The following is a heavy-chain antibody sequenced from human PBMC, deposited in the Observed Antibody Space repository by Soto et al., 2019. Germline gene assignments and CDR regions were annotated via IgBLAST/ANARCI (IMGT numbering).Heavy chain of an antibody. V-gene: IGHV4-59*12. D-gene: IGHD2-15*01. CDR3: ARAGGDWGYCSGGSCYYYYMDV. CDR1: GGSISSYY. J-gene: IGHJ6*03. Sequence: SETLSLTCTVSGGSISSYYWSWIRQPPGKGLEWIGYIYYSGSTNYNPSLKSRVTISVDNAKNSLYLQMNSLRAEDTAVYYCARAGGDWGYCSGGSCYYYYMDVWGKGTTVTVSS. CDR2: IYYSGST.